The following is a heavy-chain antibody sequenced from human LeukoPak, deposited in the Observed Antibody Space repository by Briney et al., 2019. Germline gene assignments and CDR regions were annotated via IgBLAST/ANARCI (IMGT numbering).Heavy chain of an antibody. CDR3: AGGLGWLIDY. CDR1: GFTFSNYW. D-gene: IGHD2-15*01. Sequence: QTGGSLRLSCAASGFTFSNYWMNWVRQAPGKGLEWVVNIGQDGGEKNYVDSVKGRFTISRDNAKNSLYLQMNSLRAEDTAVYYCAGGLGWLIDYWGQGTLVTVSS. J-gene: IGHJ4*02. CDR2: IGQDGGEK. V-gene: IGHV3-7*04.